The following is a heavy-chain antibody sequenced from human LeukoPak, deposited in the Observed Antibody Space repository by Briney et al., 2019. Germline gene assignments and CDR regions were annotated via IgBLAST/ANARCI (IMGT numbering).Heavy chain of an antibody. CDR1: GGSFSGYY. Sequence: SETLSLTCAVYGGSFSGYYWSWSRHPPGKGLEGIGEINHSGSTNYNPSLKSRVTISVNTSKNQFSLKLSSVTAADTAVYYCARGLKYFDYWGQGTLVTVSS. V-gene: IGHV4-34*01. CDR3: ARGLKYFDY. J-gene: IGHJ4*02. CDR2: INHSGST.